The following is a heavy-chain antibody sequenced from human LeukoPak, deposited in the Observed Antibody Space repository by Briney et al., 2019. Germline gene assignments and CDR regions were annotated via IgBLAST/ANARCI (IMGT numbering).Heavy chain of an antibody. Sequence: SESLSLTCAVYGGSFSVYYWSWIRHPPGKGREWGGEINHRGSTNYNPSLKSRGTISVDTSKNQFSLKLSYVTAADTAVYYCARGKGVVPAARGWFDYWGEGTLVTVSS. J-gene: IGHJ4*02. CDR2: INHRGST. V-gene: IGHV4-34*01. CDR1: GGSFSVYY. D-gene: IGHD2-2*01. CDR3: ARGKGVVPAARGWFDY.